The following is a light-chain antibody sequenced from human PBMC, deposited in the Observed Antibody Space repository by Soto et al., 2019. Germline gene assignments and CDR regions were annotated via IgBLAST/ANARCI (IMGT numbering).Light chain of an antibody. CDR2: NNN. Sequence: QSLLTQPPSASGTPWQRVTISCSGGSSNIGTNAVNWYQQLPGTAPKLLIYNNNQRPSGVPDRFSGSKSGTSASLAISGLQSEDDADYYCAAWDDSLNGYVFGTGTNVTVL. J-gene: IGLJ1*01. V-gene: IGLV1-44*01. CDR1: SSNIGTNA. CDR3: AAWDDSLNGYV.